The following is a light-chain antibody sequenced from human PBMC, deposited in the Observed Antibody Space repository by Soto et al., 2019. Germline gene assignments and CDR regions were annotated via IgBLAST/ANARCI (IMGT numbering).Light chain of an antibody. J-gene: IGKJ1*01. CDR2: GAS. V-gene: IGKV3-20*01. CDR1: QSVSSSY. Sequence: EIVLTQSPGTLSLSPGERAALSCRASQSVSSSYLAWYQRKPGQAPRLLIYGASSSAPGSADRFSGSGSGTDFTLPISRLEPEDFAVYYCQQYGSSPWTFGQGTKVDIK. CDR3: QQYGSSPWT.